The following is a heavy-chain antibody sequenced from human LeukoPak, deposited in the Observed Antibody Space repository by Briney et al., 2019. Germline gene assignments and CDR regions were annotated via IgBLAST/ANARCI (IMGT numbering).Heavy chain of an antibody. CDR1: GFTFSSYA. CDR2: ISGSGDNT. V-gene: IGHV3-23*01. D-gene: IGHD3-10*01. Sequence: EGSLRLSCAASGFTFSSYAMNWVRQAPGKGLEWVSAISGSGDNTYYADSVKGRFTISRDNSKNTLYLQMNSLRAEDTAVYYCAIHNLWFGEHSWGQGTLVTVSS. CDR3: AIHNLWFGEHS. J-gene: IGHJ4*02.